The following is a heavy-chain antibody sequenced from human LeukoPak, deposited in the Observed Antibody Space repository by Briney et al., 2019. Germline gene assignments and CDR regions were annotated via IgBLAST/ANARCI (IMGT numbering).Heavy chain of an antibody. J-gene: IGHJ1*01. CDR2: ISAYNGNT. CDR1: GYTFTSYG. V-gene: IGHV1-18*01. CDR3: ARGITVAGTRYFQH. Sequence: ASVKVSCKASGYTFTSYGISWVRQAPGQGLEWMGWISAYNGNTNYAQKLQGRVTMTRDTSTSTVYMELSSLRSEDTAVYYCARGITVAGTRYFQHWGQGTLVTVSS. D-gene: IGHD6-19*01.